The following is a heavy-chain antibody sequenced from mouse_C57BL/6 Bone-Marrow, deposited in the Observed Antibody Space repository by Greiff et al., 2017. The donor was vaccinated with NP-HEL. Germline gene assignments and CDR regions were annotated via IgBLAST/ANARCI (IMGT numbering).Heavy chain of an antibody. V-gene: IGHV5-12*01. CDR3: ARVRGFAY. CDR1: GFTFSDYY. D-gene: IGHD2-2*01. J-gene: IGHJ3*01. CDR2: ISNGGGST. Sequence: EVNVVESGGGLVQPGGSLKLSCAASGFTFSDYYMYWVRQTPEKRLEWVAYISNGGGSTYYPDTVKGRFTISRDNAKNTLYLQMSRLKSEDTAMYYCARVRGFAYWGQGTLVTVSA.